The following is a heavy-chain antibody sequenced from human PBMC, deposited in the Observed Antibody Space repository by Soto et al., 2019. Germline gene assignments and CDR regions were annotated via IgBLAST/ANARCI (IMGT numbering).Heavy chain of an antibody. Sequence: GGSLRLSCAASGFTFSSYSMNWVRQAPGKGLEWVSSISSSSSYIYYADSVKGRFTISRDNAKNSLYLQMNSLRAEDTAVYYCATVAAAGIESFYADKWGQGTLVTVSS. J-gene: IGHJ4*02. CDR2: ISSSSSYI. V-gene: IGHV3-21*01. D-gene: IGHD6-13*01. CDR3: ATVAAAGIESFYADK. CDR1: GFTFSSYS.